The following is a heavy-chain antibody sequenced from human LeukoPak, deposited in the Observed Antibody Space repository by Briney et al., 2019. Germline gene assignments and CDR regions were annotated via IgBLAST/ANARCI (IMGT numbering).Heavy chain of an antibody. J-gene: IGHJ3*02. CDR3: ARGGSSGWFDGAFDI. Sequence: PGGSLRLSCAASGFTFSSYWMHWVRQAPGKGLVWVSRINTDGSSTSYADSVKGRFTISRDNAKNTLYLQMNSLRAEDTAVYYCARGGSSGWFDGAFDIWGQRTMVTVSS. V-gene: IGHV3-74*01. CDR2: INTDGSST. D-gene: IGHD6-19*01. CDR1: GFTFSSYW.